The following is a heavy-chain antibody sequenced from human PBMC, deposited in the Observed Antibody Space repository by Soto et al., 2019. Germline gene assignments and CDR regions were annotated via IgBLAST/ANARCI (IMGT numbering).Heavy chain of an antibody. D-gene: IGHD3-3*01. Sequence: GGSLRLSCSASGFTFSSYAMHWVRQAPGKGLEYVSAISSNGGSTYYADSVKGRFTISRDNSKNTLYLQMNSLRAEDTAVYYCARAFPSLSLRITIFGPGGDVWGQGTTVTVSS. CDR1: GFTFSSYA. CDR3: ARAFPSLSLRITIFGPGGDV. J-gene: IGHJ6*02. V-gene: IGHV3-64*04. CDR2: ISSNGGST.